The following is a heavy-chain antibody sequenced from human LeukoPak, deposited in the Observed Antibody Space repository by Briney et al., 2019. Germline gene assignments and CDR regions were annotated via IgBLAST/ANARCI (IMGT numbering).Heavy chain of an antibody. CDR2: INHSGST. D-gene: IGHD3-3*01. CDR3: ARGRPTFSDFSSGRNYYYYYMDV. CDR1: GGSISSNSYY. J-gene: IGHJ6*03. V-gene: IGHV4-39*07. Sequence: SETLSLTGAVSGGSISSNSYYWGWIRQPPGKGLEWIGEINHSGSTNYNPSLKSRVTISVDTSKNQFSLKLSSVTAADTAVYYCARGRPTFSDFSSGRNYYYYYMDVWGKGTTVTVSS.